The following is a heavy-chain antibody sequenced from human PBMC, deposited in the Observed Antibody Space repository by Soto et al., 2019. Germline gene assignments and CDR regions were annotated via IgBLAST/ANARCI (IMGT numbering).Heavy chain of an antibody. V-gene: IGHV3-30*18. Sequence: QVQLVESGGGVVQPGRSLRLSCAASGFTFSAYAMHWVRQAPGKGLEWVAVISYDGSNKYYAVSVKDRFSISRDKDTLFLQMNSLRPEDTAVYFCTKDRQSIIIPSAIGCFDFWGQGSLVTVSS. D-gene: IGHD1-20*01. CDR2: ISYDGSNK. J-gene: IGHJ4*02. CDR1: GFTFSAYA. CDR3: TKDRQSIIIPSAIGCFDF.